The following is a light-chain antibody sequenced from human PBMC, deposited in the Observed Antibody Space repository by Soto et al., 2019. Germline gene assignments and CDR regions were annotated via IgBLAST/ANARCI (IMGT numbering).Light chain of an antibody. CDR1: SSDVGGYNY. J-gene: IGLJ2*01. CDR2: DVN. CDR3: SSYTGSSTYVV. V-gene: IGLV2-14*01. Sequence: QSALTQPASVSGSPGQSITISCTGTSSDVGGYNYVSWYQQHPGKAPKLMFYDVNNRPSGVSNRFSGSKSGNTASLTISWLQAEDEADYYCSSYTGSSTYVVFGGGTKLTVL.